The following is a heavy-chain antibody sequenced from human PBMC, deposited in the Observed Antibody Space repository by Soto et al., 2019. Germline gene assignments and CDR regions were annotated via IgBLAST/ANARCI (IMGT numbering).Heavy chain of an antibody. J-gene: IGHJ6*03. CDR2: TYYRSRWYN. CDR1: GDSVSSNSAA. D-gene: IGHD1-7*01. Sequence: QVQLQQSGPGLVKPSQTLSLTCAISGDSVSSNSAAWNWIRQSPSGGLEWLGRTYYRSRWYNDYAVSVTSRITINQDTSKNQFSLHLNSVNPEDTAVYYCAGTTSLQWYYMDVWGKGTTVTVSS. CDR3: AGTTSLQWYYMDV. V-gene: IGHV6-1*01.